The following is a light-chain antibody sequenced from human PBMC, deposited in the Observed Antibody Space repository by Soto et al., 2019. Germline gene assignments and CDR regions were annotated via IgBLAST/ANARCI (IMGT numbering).Light chain of an antibody. Sequence: DIVMTQSPDSLPVSLGERSTMNCKSSLNVLFRSSSKNYLAWYQQKAGQPPRLLIYWASTRASGVPDRFSGSGSGTDFTLTISRVEPEDFAVYCCQQYGGSGPITFGQGTRLEIK. CDR1: LNVLFRSSSKNY. J-gene: IGKJ5*01. CDR2: WAS. V-gene: IGKV4-1*01. CDR3: QQYGGSGPIT.